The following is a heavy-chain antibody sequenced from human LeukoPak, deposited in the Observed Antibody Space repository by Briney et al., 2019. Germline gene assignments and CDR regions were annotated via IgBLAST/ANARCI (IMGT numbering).Heavy chain of an antibody. CDR2: IRSKANSYAT. CDR1: GFTFSGSA. Sequence: GGSLRLSCAASGFTFSGSAMHWVRQASGKGLEWVGRIRSKANSYATAYAASVKGRLTISRDDSKNTAYLQMNSLKTEDTAVYYCTRLYLSYDFWSGYYSGADYWGQGTLVTVSS. J-gene: IGHJ4*02. V-gene: IGHV3-73*01. D-gene: IGHD3-3*01. CDR3: TRLYLSYDFWSGYYSGADY.